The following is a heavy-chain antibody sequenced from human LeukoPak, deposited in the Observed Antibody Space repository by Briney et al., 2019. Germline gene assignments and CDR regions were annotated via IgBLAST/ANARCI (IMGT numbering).Heavy chain of an antibody. Sequence: PGGSLRLSCVASGFPFSSYWMTWVRQAPGKGLEWVANIKQDGSKKSYVDSVKGRLTIFRDNAKNSLYLQMNSLRAEDTAIYYCTRVGYIDEGIDYWGQGTLVTVSS. CDR3: TRVGYIDEGIDY. CDR2: IKQDGSKK. V-gene: IGHV3-7*04. CDR1: GFPFSSYW. J-gene: IGHJ4*02. D-gene: IGHD5-24*01.